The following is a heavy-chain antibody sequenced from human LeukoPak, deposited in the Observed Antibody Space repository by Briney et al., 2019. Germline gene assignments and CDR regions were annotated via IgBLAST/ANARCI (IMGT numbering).Heavy chain of an antibody. D-gene: IGHD3-22*01. CDR2: IFYSGST. CDR3: ASYSYYYDSSGYFDY. V-gene: IGHV4-59*01. CDR1: GGSISSYY. Sequence: SETLSLTCTVSGGSISSYYWSWIRQPPGKGLEWIGYIFYSGSTNCNPSLKSRVTISVDTSKNQFSLKLSSVTAADTAVYYCASYSYYYDSSGYFDYWGQGTLVTVSS. J-gene: IGHJ4*02.